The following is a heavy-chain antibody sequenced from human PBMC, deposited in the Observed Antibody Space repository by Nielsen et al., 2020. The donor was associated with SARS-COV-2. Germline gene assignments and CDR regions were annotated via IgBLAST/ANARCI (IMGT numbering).Heavy chain of an antibody. D-gene: IGHD3-10*01. V-gene: IGHV3-48*03. Sequence: GESLKISCAASGFTFSTYEINWVRQAPGKGLEWVSYISSSGSTIYYADSVKGRFTISRDNAKNSLSLQMNSLRAEDTAIYYCARGDYSYGSGISDYWGQGTLVTVSS. J-gene: IGHJ4*02. CDR2: ISSSGSTI. CDR1: GFTFSTYE. CDR3: ARGDYSYGSGISDY.